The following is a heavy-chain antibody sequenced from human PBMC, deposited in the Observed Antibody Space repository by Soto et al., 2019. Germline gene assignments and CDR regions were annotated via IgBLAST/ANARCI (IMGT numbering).Heavy chain of an antibody. Sequence: QVQLQESGPGLVKPSQTLSLTCTVSGGSISSGYYWSWIRQHPGQGLEWIGYISYSGSTHYNPSLKSRVSISVDTSKKRFSLRLSSVTAADGAVYYCARGVLIWGQGTMVTVSS. CDR1: GGSISSGYY. D-gene: IGHD3-3*01. CDR3: ARGVLI. CDR2: ISYSGST. V-gene: IGHV4-31*03. J-gene: IGHJ3*02.